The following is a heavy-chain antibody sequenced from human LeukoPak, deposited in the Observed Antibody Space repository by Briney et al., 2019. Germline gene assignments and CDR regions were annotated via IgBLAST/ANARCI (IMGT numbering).Heavy chain of an antibody. CDR3: AKGRSIAVAGTPFDY. Sequence: GGSLRLSCAASGFTFSSYGMHWVRQAPGKGLEWVAVIWYDGSNKYYADSVKGRFTISRDNSKNTLYLQMNSLRAEDTDVYYCAKGRSIAVAGTPFDYWGQGTLVTVSS. J-gene: IGHJ4*02. D-gene: IGHD6-19*01. CDR2: IWYDGSNK. V-gene: IGHV3-33*06. CDR1: GFTFSSYG.